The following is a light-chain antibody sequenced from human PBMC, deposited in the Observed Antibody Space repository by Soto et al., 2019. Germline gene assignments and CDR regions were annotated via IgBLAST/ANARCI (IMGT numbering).Light chain of an antibody. CDR2: DVS. CDR1: SSDVGGYNY. Sequence: QSVLTQPRSVSGSPGQSVTISCTGTSSDVGGYNYVSWYQQHPGKAPELMIYDVSKRPSGVPDRFSGSKSGNTASLTISGLQAEDEADYYCCSYAGSYTHGFGTGTKVTVL. J-gene: IGLJ1*01. V-gene: IGLV2-11*01. CDR3: CSYAGSYTHG.